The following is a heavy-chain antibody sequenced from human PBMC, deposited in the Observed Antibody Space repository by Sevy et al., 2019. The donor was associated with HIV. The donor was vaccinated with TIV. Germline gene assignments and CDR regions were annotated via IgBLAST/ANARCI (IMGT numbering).Heavy chain of an antibody. CDR1: GYNFNTYW. D-gene: IGHD1-26*01. Sequence: GESLKISCQSSGYNFNTYWIDWVRQMPGKGLEWMGIIYPDDSDTRYSPSFQGHITISADKSLSTAYVQWRSLKASDSAIYYGASAGRPTRGFDSWGQGTLVTVSS. CDR3: ASAGRPTRGFDS. V-gene: IGHV5-51*01. CDR2: IYPDDSDT. J-gene: IGHJ4*02.